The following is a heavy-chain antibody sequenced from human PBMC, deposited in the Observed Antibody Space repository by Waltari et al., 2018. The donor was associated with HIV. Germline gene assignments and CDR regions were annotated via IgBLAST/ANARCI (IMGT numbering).Heavy chain of an antibody. Sequence: EVQLVESGGGLVKPGGSLRLSCAASGFTFSNAWMGWVRQAPGKGLEWVGRIKRKTDVGTTDYAAPVKGRFTISRDDSKNTLYLQMNSRKTEDTAVYYCTNRGSCWGQGTLVTVSS. CDR3: TNRGSC. D-gene: IGHD3-10*01. CDR1: GFTFSNAW. CDR2: IKRKTDVGTT. J-gene: IGHJ4*02. V-gene: IGHV3-15*01.